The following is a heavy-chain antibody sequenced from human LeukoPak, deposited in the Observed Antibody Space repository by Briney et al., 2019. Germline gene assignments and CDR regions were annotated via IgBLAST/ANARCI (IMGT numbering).Heavy chain of an antibody. CDR3: ASSRFIRYFDWLLSPGTFDI. V-gene: IGHV3-13*01. CDR1: GFTFSSYD. D-gene: IGHD3-9*01. CDR2: IGTAGDT. J-gene: IGHJ3*02. Sequence: GGSLRLSCAASGFTFSSYDMHWVRQATGKGLEWVSAIGTAGDTYYPGSVKGRFTISRENAKNSLYLQMNSLRAGDTAVYYCASSRFIRYFDWLLSPGTFDIWGQGTMVTVSS.